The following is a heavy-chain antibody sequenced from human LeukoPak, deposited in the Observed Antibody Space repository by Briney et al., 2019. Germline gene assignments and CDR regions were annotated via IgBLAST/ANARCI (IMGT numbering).Heavy chain of an antibody. CDR1: GFTFSDYA. V-gene: IGHV3-23*01. J-gene: IGHJ3*02. Sequence: PGGSMRLSCAASGFTFSDYAMNWVRQAPGKGLEWVSGLKSDGSGISYADSVKGRFTISRDNSKNTVFLQMNSLRVEDTGVYHCAKDTWSNSGWTHAFDSWGQGTMVTVSS. CDR2: LKSDGSGI. D-gene: IGHD6-19*01. CDR3: AKDTWSNSGWTHAFDS.